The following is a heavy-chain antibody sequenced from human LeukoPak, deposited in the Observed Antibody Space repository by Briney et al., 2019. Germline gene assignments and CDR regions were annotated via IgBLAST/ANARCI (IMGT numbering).Heavy chain of an antibody. CDR2: INHSGST. Sequence: PSETLSLTCAVYGGSFSGYYWSWIRQPPGKGLEWIGEINHSGSTNYNPSLKGRVTISVDTSKNQFSLKLSSVTAADTAVYYCARGVFKSIDPWGQGTLVTVSS. CDR1: GGSFSGYY. D-gene: IGHD3-10*02. V-gene: IGHV4-34*01. J-gene: IGHJ5*02. CDR3: ARGVFKSIDP.